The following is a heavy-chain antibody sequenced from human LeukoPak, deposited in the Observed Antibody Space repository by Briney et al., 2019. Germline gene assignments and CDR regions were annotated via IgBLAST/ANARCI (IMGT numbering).Heavy chain of an antibody. J-gene: IGHJ4*02. CDR1: GFTFSSYS. CDR3: ARGLIAVAGYSNY. D-gene: IGHD6-19*01. V-gene: IGHV3-21*01. Sequence: PGGSLRLSCAASGFTFSSYSMNWVRQAPGKGLEWVSSISSSSSYIYYADSVKGRFTISRDNAKNSLYLQMNSLRAEDTAVYYCARGLIAVAGYSNYWGQGTLVTVSS. CDR2: ISSSSSYI.